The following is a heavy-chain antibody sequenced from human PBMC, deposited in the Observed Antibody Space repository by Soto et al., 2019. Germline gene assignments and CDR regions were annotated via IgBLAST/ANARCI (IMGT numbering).Heavy chain of an antibody. CDR3: ARGMYYDFWSGSLYDYYYYMDV. CDR2: ISAYNGNT. V-gene: IGHV1-18*01. Sequence: GASVKVSCKASGYTFTSYGISCVRQAPGQGLEWMGWISAYNGNTNYAQKLQGRVTMTTDTSTSTAYMELRSLRSDDTAVYYCARGMYYDFWSGSLYDYYYYMDVWGKGTTVTVSS. J-gene: IGHJ6*03. D-gene: IGHD3-3*01. CDR1: GYTFTSYG.